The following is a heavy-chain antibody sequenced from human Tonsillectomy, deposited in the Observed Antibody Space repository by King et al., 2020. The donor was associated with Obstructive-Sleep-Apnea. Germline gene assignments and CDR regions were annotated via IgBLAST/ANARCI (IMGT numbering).Heavy chain of an antibody. V-gene: IGHV3-15*01. J-gene: IGHJ4*02. CDR2: IKSKTDGGTT. Sequence: QLVQSGGGLVKPGGSLRLSCAASGFTFSNAWMSWVRQAPGKGLEWVGCIKSKTDGGTTDYAAPVKGRFTISRDDSKNTLYLQMNSLKTEDTAVYYCTTVSWVRELLSWSGRSYYFDYWGQGTLVTVSS. CDR3: TTVSWVRELLSWSGRSYYFDY. CDR1: GFTFSNAW. D-gene: IGHD1-26*01.